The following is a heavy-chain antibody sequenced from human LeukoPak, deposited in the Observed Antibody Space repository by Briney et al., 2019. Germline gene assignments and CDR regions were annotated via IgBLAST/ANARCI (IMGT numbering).Heavy chain of an antibody. J-gene: IGHJ5*02. CDR1: GGSISSGDYY. Sequence: SETLSLTCTVSGGSISSGDYYWSWIRQPPGKGLEWIGYIYYSGSTYYNPSLKSRVTISVDTSKNQFSLKLSSVTAADTAVYYCARVSCSSTSCSSWWFDPWGQGTLVTVPS. V-gene: IGHV4-30-4*01. CDR2: IYYSGST. D-gene: IGHD2-2*01. CDR3: ARVSCSSTSCSSWWFDP.